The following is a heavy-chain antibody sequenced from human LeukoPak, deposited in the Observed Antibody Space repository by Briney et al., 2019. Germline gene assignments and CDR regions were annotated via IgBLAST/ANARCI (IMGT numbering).Heavy chain of an antibody. J-gene: IGHJ4*02. V-gene: IGHV3-30*04. CDR1: GFTFSSYA. Sequence: GGSLRLSCAASGFTFSSYAMHWVRQAPGKGLEWVAVISYDGSNKYYADSVKGRFTISRDNSKNTLYLQMNSLTAEDTAVYYCARDFGGYNYFDYWGQGTLVTVSS. CDR3: ARDFGGYNYFDY. CDR2: ISYDGSNK. D-gene: IGHD5-24*01.